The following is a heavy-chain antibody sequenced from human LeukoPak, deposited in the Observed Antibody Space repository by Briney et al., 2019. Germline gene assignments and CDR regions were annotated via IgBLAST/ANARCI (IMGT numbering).Heavy chain of an antibody. CDR2: ISSSGSTI. Sequence: GSLRLSCAASGFTSSSYEMNWVRQAAGEGREWGSYISSSGSTICYADSVKGRFTISRDNAKNSLYLQMNSLRAEDTAVYYCARLPAGYCSGGSCRDNWFDPWGQGTLVTVSS. J-gene: IGHJ5*02. D-gene: IGHD2-15*01. CDR3: ARLPAGYCSGGSCRDNWFDP. CDR1: GFTSSSYE. V-gene: IGHV3-48*03.